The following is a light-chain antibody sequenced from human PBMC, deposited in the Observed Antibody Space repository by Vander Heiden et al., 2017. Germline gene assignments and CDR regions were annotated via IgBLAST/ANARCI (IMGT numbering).Light chain of an antibody. J-gene: IGLJ3*02. CDR1: SSNIGSNA. CDR3: AAWDDSLKAWV. Sequence: SVLTQPPSAPATPGQRVTISCSGSSSNIGSNAVSWYQQLPGMAPKFLIFSNNQRPSGVPDRFSGSKSGTSASLAISGLQSEDEADYYCAAWDDSLKAWVFGGGTKLTVL. V-gene: IGLV1-44*01. CDR2: SNN.